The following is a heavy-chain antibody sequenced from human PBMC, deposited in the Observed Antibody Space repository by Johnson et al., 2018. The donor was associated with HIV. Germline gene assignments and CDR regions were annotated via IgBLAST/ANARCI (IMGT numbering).Heavy chain of an antibody. CDR2: ISGSSGTTI. CDR1: GFTFSSYA. D-gene: IGHD6-19*01. Sequence: VQLVESGGGLVQPGGSLRLSCVASGFTFSSYAMSWVRQAPGKGLEWVSAISGSSGTTIYYADSVKGRFTISRDNAQNSLYLQMNSLRAEDTAVYYCASPRWLVPHDAFDIWGQGTLVTVSS. V-gene: IGHV3-48*04. J-gene: IGHJ3*02. CDR3: ASPRWLVPHDAFDI.